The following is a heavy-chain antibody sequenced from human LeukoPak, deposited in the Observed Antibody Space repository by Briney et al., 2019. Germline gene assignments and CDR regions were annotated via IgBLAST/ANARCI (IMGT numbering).Heavy chain of an antibody. CDR2: ISDRGSRT. Sequence: GGSLRLSCAVSGLTLSNYGMSWVRQAPGKGLEWVAGISDRGSRTNYADSVEGRFTISTDHPKNTLYLQMNSLRAEDRAVYFCAKRGVVIRVILVGFHKEAYYFDSWGQGALVTVSS. J-gene: IGHJ4*02. CDR3: AKRGVVIRVILVGFHKEAYYFDS. V-gene: IGHV3-23*01. CDR1: GLTLSNYG. D-gene: IGHD2/OR15-2a*01.